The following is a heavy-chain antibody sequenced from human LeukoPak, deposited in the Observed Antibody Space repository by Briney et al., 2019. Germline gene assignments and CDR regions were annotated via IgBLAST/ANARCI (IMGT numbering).Heavy chain of an antibody. V-gene: IGHV3-7*01. J-gene: IGHJ4*02. Sequence: GGSLRLSCAASGLTFTNYWMTWFRQAPGKGLEWVANINVDGSQRHYVDSVKGRFTISRDNAKNSLYLQMNSLRAEDTAVYYCALSAAMVPYYFDYWGQGTLVTVSS. CDR3: ALSAAMVPYYFDY. CDR1: GLTFTNYW. CDR2: INVDGSQR. D-gene: IGHD5-18*01.